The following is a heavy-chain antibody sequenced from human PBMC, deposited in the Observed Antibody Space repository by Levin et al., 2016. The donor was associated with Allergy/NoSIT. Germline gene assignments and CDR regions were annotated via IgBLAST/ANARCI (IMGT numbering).Heavy chain of an antibody. D-gene: IGHD6-13*01. Sequence: SETLSLTCTVSGGSISSGGYYWSWIRQHPGKGLEWIGYIYYSGYTYYNPSLKSRVIISRDTSNNQFSLRLSSVTAADTAVYYCARDRGSIWYFDPWGQGTLVTVSS. CDR3: ARDRGSIWYFDP. CDR2: IYYSGYT. V-gene: IGHV4-31*03. CDR1: GGSISSGGYY. J-gene: IGHJ5*02.